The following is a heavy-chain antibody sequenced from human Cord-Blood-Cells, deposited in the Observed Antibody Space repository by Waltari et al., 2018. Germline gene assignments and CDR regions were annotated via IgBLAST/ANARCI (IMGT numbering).Heavy chain of an antibody. CDR1: GYTFTGYY. D-gene: IGHD2-21*02. J-gene: IGHJ5*02. CDR2: INPNSGGT. V-gene: IGHV1-2*02. CDR3: ARDPDTYCGGDCHNWFDP. Sequence: QVQLVQSGAEVKKPGASVPVSCQASGYTFTGYYMHWVRQATVHGLEWLGWINPNSGGTNYAQKFQGRVTMTRDTSISTAYMELSRLRSDDTAVYYCARDPDTYCGGDCHNWFDPWGQGTLVTVSS.